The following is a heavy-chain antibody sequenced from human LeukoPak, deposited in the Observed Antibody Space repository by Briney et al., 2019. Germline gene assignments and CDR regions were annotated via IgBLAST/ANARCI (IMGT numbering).Heavy chain of an antibody. J-gene: IGHJ6*03. D-gene: IGHD2-2*01. CDR3: ARGMVVVPAASRYFASLKDGYYYYYYMDV. CDR2: IIPIFGTA. CDR1: GGTFSSYA. Sequence: GASVKVSCKASGGTFSSYAISWVRQAPGQGLEWMGGIIPIFGTANYAQKFQGRVTIIADKSTSTAYMELSSLRSEDTAVYYCARGMVVVPAASRYFASLKDGYYYYYYMDVWGKGTTVTVSS. V-gene: IGHV1-69*06.